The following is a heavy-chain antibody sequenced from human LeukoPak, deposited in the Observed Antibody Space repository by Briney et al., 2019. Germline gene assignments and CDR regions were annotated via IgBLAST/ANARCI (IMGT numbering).Heavy chain of an antibody. CDR3: ARTATVTTNYYYGMDV. Sequence: SVKVSCKASGGTFSSYAISWVRQAPGQGLEWMGGIIPIFGTANYAQKFQGRVTITADESTSTAYMELSSLRSEDTAVYYCARTATVTTNYYYGMDVWGQGTTVTVSS. CDR2: IIPIFGTA. D-gene: IGHD4-17*01. CDR1: GGTFSSYA. J-gene: IGHJ6*02. V-gene: IGHV1-69*13.